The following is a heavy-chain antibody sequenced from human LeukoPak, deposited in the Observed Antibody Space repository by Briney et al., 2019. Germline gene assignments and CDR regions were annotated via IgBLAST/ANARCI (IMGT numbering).Heavy chain of an antibody. CDR3: ASQLRVGRRELSGAMDV. J-gene: IGHJ6*02. V-gene: IGHV3-66*04. Sequence: ETLSLTCTVSGGSISSYYWSWIRQPPGKGLEWVSVIYSGGSTYDADSVKGRFTISRDNSKNTLYLQMNSLRAEDTAVYYCASQLRVGRRELSGAMDVWGQGTTVTVSS. D-gene: IGHD1-26*01. CDR2: IYSGGST. CDR1: GGSISSYY.